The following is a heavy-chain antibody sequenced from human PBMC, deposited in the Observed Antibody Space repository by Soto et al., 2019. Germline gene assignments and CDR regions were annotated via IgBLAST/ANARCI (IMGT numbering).Heavy chain of an antibody. CDR3: ARDYCSGGSCYSGYLHH. Sequence: PGGSLRLSCAASGFTFSSYWMHWVRQDSGKGLVWVSRISSDGSSTNYADSVKGRFTTSRDNSKNTLFLQMNSLRAEDTAVYYCARDYCSGGSCYSGYLHHWGQGTLVTVSS. V-gene: IGHV3-74*01. J-gene: IGHJ1*01. CDR1: GFTFSSYW. D-gene: IGHD2-15*01. CDR2: ISSDGSST.